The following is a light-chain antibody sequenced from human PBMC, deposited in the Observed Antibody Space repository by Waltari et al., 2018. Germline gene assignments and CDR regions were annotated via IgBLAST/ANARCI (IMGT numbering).Light chain of an antibody. V-gene: IGKV2-28*01. CDR3: MQLLQTLWT. J-gene: IGKJ1*01. CDR1: QSLLHRNGNNY. Sequence: DIVVTQSPLSLPVTPGEPASISCRSSQSLLHRNGNNYLEWYLQKPGQSPQLLIYLGSHRASGVPHRFSGSVSGTDFTLRISRVEAEDVGVYYCMQLLQTLWTFGPGTKVEIK. CDR2: LGS.